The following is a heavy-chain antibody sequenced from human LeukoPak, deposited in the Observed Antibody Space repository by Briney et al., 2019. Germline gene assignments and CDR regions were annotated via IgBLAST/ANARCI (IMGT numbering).Heavy chain of an antibody. CDR1: GFTFSSYG. D-gene: IGHD3-10*01. CDR2: ISGSGGST. V-gene: IGHV3-23*01. Sequence: GGSLRLSCAASGFTFSSYGISWVRQAPGKGLEWVSAISGSGGSTYYADSVKGRFTISRDNSKNTLYLQMNSLRAEDTAVYYCAKDLSRAGSPYYMDVWGKGTTVTISS. J-gene: IGHJ6*03. CDR3: AKDLSRAGSPYYMDV.